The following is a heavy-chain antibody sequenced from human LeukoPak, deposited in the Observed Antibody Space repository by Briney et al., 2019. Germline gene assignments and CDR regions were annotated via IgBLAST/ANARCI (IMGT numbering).Heavy chain of an antibody. D-gene: IGHD2-8*02. V-gene: IGHV3-30*18. J-gene: IGHJ1*01. CDR1: GFTFSTYG. Sequence: GGSLRLSCAASGFTFSTYGMHWVRQAPGRGLEWVALILFDGRNKYYADSVKGRFTISRDNSKNTLYLQMNSLRDEDTAVYYCAKDESRYCTGGSCYPIGSWGQGTLVTVSS. CDR2: ILFDGRNK. CDR3: AKDESRYCTGGSCYPIGS.